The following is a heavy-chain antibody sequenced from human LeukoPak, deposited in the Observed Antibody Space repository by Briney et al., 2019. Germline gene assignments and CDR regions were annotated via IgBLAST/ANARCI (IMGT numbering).Heavy chain of an antibody. D-gene: IGHD1-26*01. Sequence: AASVKVSCKASGYTFTSYYMHWVRQAPGQGLEWMGIINPSGGSTSYAQKFQGRVTMTRDTSTSTVYMELSSLRSEDTAVYYCARDGSSGTKWYYFDYWGQGTLVTVSS. CDR3: ARDGSSGTKWYYFDY. CDR1: GYTFTSYY. V-gene: IGHV1-46*01. CDR2: INPSGGST. J-gene: IGHJ4*02.